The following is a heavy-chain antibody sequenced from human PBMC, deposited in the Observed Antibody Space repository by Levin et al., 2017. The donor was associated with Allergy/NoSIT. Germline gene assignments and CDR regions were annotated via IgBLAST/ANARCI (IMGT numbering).Heavy chain of an antibody. CDR1: GGSISSYY. J-gene: IGHJ4*02. Sequence: SQTLSLTCTVSGGSISSYYWSWIRQPPGKGLEWIGYIYYSGSTNYNPSLKSRVTISVDTSKNQFSLKLSSVTAADTAVYYCARGYYDSSGYYPFDYWGQGTLVTVSS. D-gene: IGHD3-22*01. CDR3: ARGYYDSSGYYPFDY. V-gene: IGHV4-59*01. CDR2: IYYSGST.